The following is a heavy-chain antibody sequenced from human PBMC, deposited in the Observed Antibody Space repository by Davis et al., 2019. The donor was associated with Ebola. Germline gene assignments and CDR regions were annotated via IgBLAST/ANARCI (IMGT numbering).Heavy chain of an antibody. Sequence: GGSLRLSCAASGFTFSSYGMHWVRQAPGKGLEWVAVISYDGSNKYYADSVKGRFTISRDNSKNTLYLQMNSLRAEDTAVYYCAKDHSTYCTNGVCYPHYFDYWGQGTLVTVSS. CDR3: AKDHSTYCTNGVCYPHYFDY. CDR1: GFTFSSYG. D-gene: IGHD2-8*01. V-gene: IGHV3-30*18. CDR2: ISYDGSNK. J-gene: IGHJ4*02.